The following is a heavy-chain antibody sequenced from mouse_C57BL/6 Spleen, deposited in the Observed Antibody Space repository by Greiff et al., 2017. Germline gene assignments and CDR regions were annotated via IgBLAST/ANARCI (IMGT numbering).Heavy chain of an antibody. Sequence: QVQLQQPGAELVKPGASVKMSCKASGYTFTSYWITWVKQRPGQGLEWIGDIYPGSGSTNYNEKFKSKATLTVDTSSSTAYMQLSSLTSEDSAVYYCARYQARSYYGSSHWYFDVWGTGTTVTVSS. CDR2: IYPGSGST. D-gene: IGHD1-1*01. J-gene: IGHJ1*03. CDR1: GYTFTSYW. CDR3: ARYQARSYYGSSHWYFDV. V-gene: IGHV1-55*01.